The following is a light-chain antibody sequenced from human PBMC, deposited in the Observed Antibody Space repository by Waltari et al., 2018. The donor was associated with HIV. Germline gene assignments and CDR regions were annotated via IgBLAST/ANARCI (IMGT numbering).Light chain of an antibody. CDR1: HSILYNSDNNSY. J-gene: IGKJ1*01. CDR2: WAS. CDR3: QQYFSTPPT. V-gene: IGKV4-1*01. Sequence: DIVLTQSPDSLAVSLGERDTVNCRSTHSILYNSDNNSYLGWYQQKPGQPPKLLIYWASTRASGTPDRFTGSGSGTDFALTISSLQAEDAAVYYCQQYFSTPPTFGQGTKVEIK.